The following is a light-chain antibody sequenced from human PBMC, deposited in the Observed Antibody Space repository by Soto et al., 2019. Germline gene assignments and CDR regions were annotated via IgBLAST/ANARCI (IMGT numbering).Light chain of an antibody. Sequence: EIVLTQSPGTLSLSPRERATLSCRASQSVSSNYLACYQHKPGQAPRLLIYGASSRAPGIPDRFSGSGSGTDFTLTISRLEPEGVAVYYCQQYAAIPRTFGQGTQVEVK. V-gene: IGKV3-20*01. J-gene: IGKJ1*01. CDR2: GAS. CDR3: QQYAAIPRT. CDR1: QSVSSNY.